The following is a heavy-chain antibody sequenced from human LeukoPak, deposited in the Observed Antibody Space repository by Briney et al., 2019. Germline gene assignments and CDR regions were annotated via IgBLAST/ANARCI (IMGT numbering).Heavy chain of an antibody. D-gene: IGHD2-21*01. CDR2: TYTSGST. CDR1: GGSISSDY. V-gene: IGHV4-4*07. CDR3: ASEAVAFGSPRLPVFNY. J-gene: IGHJ4*02. Sequence: PSETLSLTCTVAGGSISSDYWSWLGQPAGEGLGWVGRTYTSGSTNYNPSLKSRVAISVDTSNNQFSLRLTSLTAADTAVYDCASEAVAFGSPRLPVFNYWGQGTLVTVSS.